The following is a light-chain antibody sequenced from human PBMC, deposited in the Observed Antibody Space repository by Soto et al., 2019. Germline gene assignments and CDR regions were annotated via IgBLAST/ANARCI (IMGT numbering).Light chain of an antibody. CDR3: QQLNSYPRVT. V-gene: IGKV1-9*01. CDR2: AAS. Sequence: DIQLTQSPSFLSASVGDRVTITCRASQGISSYLAWYQQKPGKAPKLLIYAASTLQSGVPSRFSGSGSGTGFTLTISSLQPEDFATYYCQQLNSYPRVTFGGGTKVEIK. J-gene: IGKJ4*01. CDR1: QGISSY.